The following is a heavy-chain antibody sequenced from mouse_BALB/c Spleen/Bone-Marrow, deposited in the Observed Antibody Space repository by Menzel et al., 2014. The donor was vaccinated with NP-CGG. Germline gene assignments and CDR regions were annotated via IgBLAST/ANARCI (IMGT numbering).Heavy chain of an antibody. CDR2: ISSVSSTI. CDR3: TRGGNWDDFDY. CDR1: GFTFSSFG. V-gene: IGHV5-17*02. J-gene: IGHJ2*01. Sequence: EVKLVESGGGLVQPGGSRKLSCAASGFTFSSFGMHWVRQAPEKGLEWVACISSVSSTIYYADTVKGRFTISRDNPKNTLFLQMTSLRSEDTAMYYCTRGGNWDDFDYWGQGTTLTVSS. D-gene: IGHD4-1*01.